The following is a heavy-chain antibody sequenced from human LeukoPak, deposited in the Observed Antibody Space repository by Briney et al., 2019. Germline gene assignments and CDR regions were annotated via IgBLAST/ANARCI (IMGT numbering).Heavy chain of an antibody. J-gene: IGHJ3*02. Sequence: GESLKISCKGSGYSFTSYWIGWVRQMPGKGLEWMGIIYPGDSDTRYSPSLQGQVTISADKSISTAYLQWSSLKASDTAMYYCAGRRTRYYYDSSGYSAFDIWGQGTMVTVSS. D-gene: IGHD3-22*01. CDR3: AGRRTRYYYDSSGYSAFDI. V-gene: IGHV5-51*01. CDR2: IYPGDSDT. CDR1: GYSFTSYW.